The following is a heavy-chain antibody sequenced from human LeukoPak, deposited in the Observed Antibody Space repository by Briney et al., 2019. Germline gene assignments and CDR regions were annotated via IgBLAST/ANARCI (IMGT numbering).Heavy chain of an antibody. V-gene: IGHV3-30-3*01. CDR1: GFTFNRYA. J-gene: IGHJ4*02. CDR2: ISSDGNDQ. D-gene: IGHD3-9*01. CDR3: ARDFDQGGADYYFAY. Sequence: GGFLRLSCAASGFTFNRYAIHWVRQAPGKGLEWVTVISSDGNDQHYADSVKGRFTISRDNSKNTVFLQMNSLRIEDTAVYYCARDFDQGGADYYFAYWGQGTLVTVSS.